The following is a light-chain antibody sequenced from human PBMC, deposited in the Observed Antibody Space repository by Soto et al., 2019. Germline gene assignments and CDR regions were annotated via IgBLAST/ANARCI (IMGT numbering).Light chain of an antibody. J-gene: IGKJ5*01. CDR3: QQNYSSPIT. CDR1: QDISNY. Sequence: DIQMTQSPSSLSASVGDRVTITCQASQDISNYLNWYQQKPGKAPKLLIYDASSLQSGVPSRFSGSASGTDFTLTVSSLQPEDFATYYCQQNYSSPITFGQGTRLEIK. V-gene: IGKV1-39*01. CDR2: DAS.